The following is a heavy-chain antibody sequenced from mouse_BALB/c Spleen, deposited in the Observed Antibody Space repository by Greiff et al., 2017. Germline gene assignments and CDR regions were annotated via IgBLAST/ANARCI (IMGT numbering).Heavy chain of an antibody. CDR2: ISSGGSYT. CDR3: AREGYSDGSSAWFAY. J-gene: IGHJ3*01. D-gene: IGHD1-1*01. V-gene: IGHV5-9-3*01. CDR1: GFTFSSYA. Sequence: EVKLMESGGGLVKPGGSLKLSCAASGFTFSSYAMSWVRQTPEKRLEWVATISSGGSYTYYPDSVKGRFTISRDNAKNTLYLQMSSLRSEDTAMYYCAREGYSDGSSAWFAYWGQGTLVTVSA.